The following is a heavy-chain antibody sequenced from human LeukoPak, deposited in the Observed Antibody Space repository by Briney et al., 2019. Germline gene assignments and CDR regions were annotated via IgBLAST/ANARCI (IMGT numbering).Heavy chain of an antibody. CDR3: ARDAFLYGDYDPNYYYYMDV. CDR1: GFTFSSYW. V-gene: IGHV3-7*01. Sequence: GVSLRLSCAASGFTFSSYWMSWVRQAPGKGLEWVANIKQDGSEKYYVDSVKGRFTISRDNAKNSLYLQMNSLRAEDTAVYYCARDAFLYGDYDPNYYYYMDVWGKGTTVTVSS. J-gene: IGHJ6*03. D-gene: IGHD4-17*01. CDR2: IKQDGSEK.